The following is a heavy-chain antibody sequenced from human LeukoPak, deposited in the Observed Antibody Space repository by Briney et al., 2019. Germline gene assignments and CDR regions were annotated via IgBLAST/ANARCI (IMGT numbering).Heavy chain of an antibody. D-gene: IGHD3-16*01. V-gene: IGHV3-7*05. CDR2: INQDGSEK. J-gene: IGHJ4*02. CDR3: SRGGTITWVEDY. Sequence: GGSLRLSCAASGFSFTSYWMSWVRQAPGKGLEWVANINQDGSEKYYVDSVKGRFTISRDSTKNSVYLQMNSLRAEDTAVYYCSRGGTITWVEDYWGQGTLVTVSS. CDR1: GFSFTSYW.